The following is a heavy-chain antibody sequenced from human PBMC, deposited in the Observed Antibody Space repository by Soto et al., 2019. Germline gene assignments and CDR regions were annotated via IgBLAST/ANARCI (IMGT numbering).Heavy chain of an antibody. Sequence: TLSLTCTVSGGSISSGGYCWVWNLQDPGKGREWIGYICYSGSTYSLPTPKTRVTISVDTSKNQFSLKLSSVTAADTAVYYCARHFFETGTHADYYPYCMDAWGQGTTSTAS. CDR3: ARHFFETGTHADYYPYCMDA. V-gene: IGHV4-31*03. CDR1: GGSISSGGYC. CDR2: ICYSGST. J-gene: IGHJ6*02. D-gene: IGHD1-1*01.